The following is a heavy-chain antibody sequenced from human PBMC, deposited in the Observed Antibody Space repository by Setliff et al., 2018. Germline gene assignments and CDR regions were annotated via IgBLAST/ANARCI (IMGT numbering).Heavy chain of an antibody. CDR2: ISVYNGKT. J-gene: IGHJ4*02. CDR1: GGTFSNYG. Sequence: ASVKVSCKASGGTFSNYGFSWVRQAPGQGLEWMGWISVYNGKTKYAQRFQGRVTMTTDTSTRTAYMEVTSLRSDDTAVYYCATEKFPGDWGDYWGQGTLVTVSS. D-gene: IGHD2-21*01. CDR3: ATEKFPGDWGDY. V-gene: IGHV1-18*01.